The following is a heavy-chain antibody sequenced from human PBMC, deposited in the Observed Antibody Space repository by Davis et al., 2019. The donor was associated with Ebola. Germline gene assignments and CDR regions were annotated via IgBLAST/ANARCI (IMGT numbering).Heavy chain of an antibody. D-gene: IGHD1-7*01. J-gene: IGHJ5*02. V-gene: IGHV1-8*01. CDR1: GYTFTNYD. Sequence: ASVKVSCKASGYTFTNYDINWVRQASGQGLEWMGWMNPNSGHTGYAQKFQGRVTLTRDTSTSTAHMELSSLRSDDTAEYYCARAPAGSNWNYGGNWFDPWGQGTLVSVSS. CDR2: MNPNSGHT. CDR3: ARAPAGSNWNYGGNWFDP.